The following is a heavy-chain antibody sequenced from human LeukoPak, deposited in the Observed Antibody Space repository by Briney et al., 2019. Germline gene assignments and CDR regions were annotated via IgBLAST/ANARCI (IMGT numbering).Heavy chain of an antibody. CDR3: ARDQVLGATRRAIDI. J-gene: IGHJ3*02. V-gene: IGHV4-4*07. CDR2: IYISGST. CDR1: GGSISSYY. Sequence: SETLSLTCTVSGGSISSYYWSWIRQPAGKGLEWIGRIYISGSTNYNPSLKSRVTMSVDTSKNQFSLKLSSVTAADTAVYYCARDQVLGATRRAIDIWGQGTMVTVSS. D-gene: IGHD1-26*01.